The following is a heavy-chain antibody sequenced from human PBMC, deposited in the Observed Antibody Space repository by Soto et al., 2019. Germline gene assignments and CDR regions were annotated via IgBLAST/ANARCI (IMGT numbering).Heavy chain of an antibody. CDR2: IIPIFGTA. CDR1: GVTFSSYA. D-gene: IGHD4-4*01. CDR3: ARRSNYAGNYYYGMDV. Sequence: GASVKVSCKASGVTFSSYAISWVRQAPGQGLEWMGGIIPIFGTANYAQKFQGRVTITADESTSTAYMELSSLRSEDTAVHYCARRSNYAGNYYYGMDVWGQGTTVTVSS. J-gene: IGHJ6*02. V-gene: IGHV1-69*13.